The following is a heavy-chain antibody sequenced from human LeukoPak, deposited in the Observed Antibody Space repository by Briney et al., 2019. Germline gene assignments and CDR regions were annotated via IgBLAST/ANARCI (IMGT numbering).Heavy chain of an antibody. D-gene: IGHD6-6*01. CDR1: GGSISSYY. V-gene: IGHV4-4*07. J-gene: IGHJ4*02. CDR2: IYTSGST. Sequence: SETLSLTCTVSGGSISSYYWSWIRQPAGKGLEWIGRIYTSGSTNYNPSLKSRITMSVDTSKNQFSLKLSSVTAADTAVYYCARVESSSSYFDYWGQGTLVTVSS. CDR3: ARVESSSSYFDY.